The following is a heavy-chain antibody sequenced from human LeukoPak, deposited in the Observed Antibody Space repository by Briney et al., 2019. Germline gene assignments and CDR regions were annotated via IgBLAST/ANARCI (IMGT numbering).Heavy chain of an antibody. CDR3: ARVLAVAGTVYYFDY. Sequence: ASVKVSCKASGYTFTGYYMHWVRQAPGQGLEWMGWINPNSGGTNYAQKFQGRVTMTRDTSISTAYMELSRLRSDGTAVYYCARVLAVAGTVYYFDYWGQGTLVTVSS. CDR1: GYTFTGYY. V-gene: IGHV1-2*02. J-gene: IGHJ4*02. CDR2: INPNSGGT. D-gene: IGHD6-19*01.